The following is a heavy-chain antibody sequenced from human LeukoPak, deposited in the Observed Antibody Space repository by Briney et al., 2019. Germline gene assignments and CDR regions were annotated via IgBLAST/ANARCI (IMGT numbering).Heavy chain of an antibody. CDR2: ISSSSSYI. CDR1: GFTFSSYS. V-gene: IGHV3-21*01. D-gene: IGHD3-3*01. J-gene: IGHJ4*02. Sequence: GGSLRLSCAASGFTFSSYSMNWVRQAPGKGLEWVSSISSSSSYIYYADSVKGRFTISRDNAKNSLYLQMNSLRAEDRAVYYCARERITIFGVVPANWGQGTLVTVSS. CDR3: ARERITIFGVVPAN.